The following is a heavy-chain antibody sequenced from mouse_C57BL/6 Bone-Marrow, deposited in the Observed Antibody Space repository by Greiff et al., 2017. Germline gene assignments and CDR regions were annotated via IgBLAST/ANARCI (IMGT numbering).Heavy chain of an antibody. CDR3: ASTGFAY. Sequence: QVQLQQPGAELVRPGTSVNLSCKASGYTFTSYWLHWVKQRPGQGLEWIGVIDPSDSYTNYNQKFKGKATLTVDTSSSTAYIQLSSLTSEDSAVYYCASTGFAYWGQGTLVTVSA. D-gene: IGHD4-1*02. CDR1: GYTFTSYW. J-gene: IGHJ3*01. V-gene: IGHV1-59*01. CDR2: IDPSDSYT.